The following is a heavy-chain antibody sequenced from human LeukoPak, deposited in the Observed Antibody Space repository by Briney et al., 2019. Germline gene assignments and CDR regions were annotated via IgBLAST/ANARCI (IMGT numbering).Heavy chain of an antibody. Sequence: ASVKVSCKASGGTFSSYAISWVRQAPGQGLEWMGRIIPIFGTANYAQKFQGRVTITTDESTSTAYMELSSLRSEDTAVYYCARTLRFLEWLSPLGYWGQGTLVTVSS. J-gene: IGHJ4*02. V-gene: IGHV1-69*05. CDR3: ARTLRFLEWLSPLGY. CDR1: GGTFSSYA. CDR2: IIPIFGTA. D-gene: IGHD3-3*01.